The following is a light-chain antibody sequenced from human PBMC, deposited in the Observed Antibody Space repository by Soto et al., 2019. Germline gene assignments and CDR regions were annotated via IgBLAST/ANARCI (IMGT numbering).Light chain of an antibody. CDR2: GAS. Sequence: EIIMTQAPATLSVSRGERATLSCRASQSVRSNLAWYQQKLGQAPRLLIYGASTRATGIPARFSGSGSGTDFTLTISRLETEDFAVFYCQQYGTSEIIFGQGTRLEIK. J-gene: IGKJ5*01. V-gene: IGKV3-15*01. CDR1: QSVRSN. CDR3: QQYGTSEII.